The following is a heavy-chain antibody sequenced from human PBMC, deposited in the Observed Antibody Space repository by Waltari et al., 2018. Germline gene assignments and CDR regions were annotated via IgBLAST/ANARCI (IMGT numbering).Heavy chain of an antibody. CDR2: IYYSGST. CDR3: ARAELAPGVIAHLPYGMDV. CDR1: GGSISSYY. J-gene: IGHJ6*02. Sequence: QVQLQESGPGLVTPSETLSLTCTVSGGSISSYYWSWIRQPPGTGLEWIGYIYYSGSTNYNPSLKSRVTISVDTSKNQFSLKLSSVTAADTAVYYCARAELAPGVIAHLPYGMDVWGQGTTVTVSS. D-gene: IGHD1-7*01. V-gene: IGHV4-59*01.